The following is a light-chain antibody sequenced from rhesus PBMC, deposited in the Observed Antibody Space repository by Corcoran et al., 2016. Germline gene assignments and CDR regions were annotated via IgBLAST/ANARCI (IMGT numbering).Light chain of an antibody. Sequence: DIQMTQSPSSLSASVGDTVTITCRASQGINNYLAWYQQKPGNAPKPLNHYPSNLESGVPSRFSGSGSVTDFTLTISSLQPEDVAFYYCQQHNSYPRTFGQVTKVEIK. CDR3: QQHNSYPRT. CDR2: YPS. V-gene: IGKV1S14*01. CDR1: QGINNY. J-gene: IGKJ1*01.